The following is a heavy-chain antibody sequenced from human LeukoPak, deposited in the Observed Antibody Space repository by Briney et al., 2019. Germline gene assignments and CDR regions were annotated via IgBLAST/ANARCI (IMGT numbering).Heavy chain of an antibody. D-gene: IGHD3-10*01. V-gene: IGHV3-7*02. Sequence: GGSLRLSCAASGFTFSSYWMTWVRQAPGKGLEWVANIKQDGSEKYYVDSVKGRFTISRDNAKNSLYLQMNSLRDEDTAVYYCARSVYGSGSYYHDAFDIWGQGTMVTVSS. CDR2: IKQDGSEK. CDR1: GFTFSSYW. CDR3: ARSVYGSGSYYHDAFDI. J-gene: IGHJ3*02.